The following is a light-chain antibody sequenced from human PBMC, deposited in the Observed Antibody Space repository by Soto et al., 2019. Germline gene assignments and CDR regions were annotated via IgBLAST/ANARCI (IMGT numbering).Light chain of an antibody. J-gene: IGKJ5*01. CDR1: QIVSSN. V-gene: IGKV3-15*01. CDR2: GAS. CDR3: QQYNNWPPIT. Sequence: ENVLTQSPATLSFSPGERATLSCRASQIVSSNLAWYQQKPGQAPRLLIYGASTRATGIPARFSGSGSGTEFTLTISSLQSEDFAVYYCQQYNNWPPITFGQGTRLEIK.